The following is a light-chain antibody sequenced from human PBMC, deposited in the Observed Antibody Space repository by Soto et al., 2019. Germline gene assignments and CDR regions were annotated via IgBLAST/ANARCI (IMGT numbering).Light chain of an antibody. CDR2: DVS. J-gene: IGLJ3*02. CDR1: SSDIGSYNL. V-gene: IGLV2-23*02. Sequence: QSALTQPASVSGSPGQSITISCTGNSSDIGSYNLVSWYQQDPGKAPKLLIYDVSERPSGVSNRFSGSKSGNTASLTISGLQVEDEADYYCCSYAGSSALVFGGGTQLTVL. CDR3: CSYAGSSALV.